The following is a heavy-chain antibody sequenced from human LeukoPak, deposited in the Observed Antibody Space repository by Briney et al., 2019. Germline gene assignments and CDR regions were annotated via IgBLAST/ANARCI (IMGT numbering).Heavy chain of an antibody. D-gene: IGHD2-15*01. CDR2: INPSGGST. V-gene: IGHV1-46*01. J-gene: IGHJ4*02. Sequence: GASVKVSCKASGYTFTSYYMHWVRQAPGQGLEWMGIINPSGGSTSYAQKFQGRVTMTRDTSTSTVYMELSSLRSEDTAVYYCARGYCSGGSCYTVAYWGQGTLVTVSS. CDR1: GYTFTSYY. CDR3: ARGYCSGGSCYTVAY.